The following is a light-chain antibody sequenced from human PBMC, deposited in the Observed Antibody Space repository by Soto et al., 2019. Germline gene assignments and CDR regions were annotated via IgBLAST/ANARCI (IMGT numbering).Light chain of an antibody. CDR2: AAS. V-gene: IGKV1-39*01. CDR1: QGISSY. CDR3: QQSYSTPF. J-gene: IGKJ5*01. Sequence: IQLTQSPSSLSASVGDRVTITCRASQGISSYLAWYQQKPGKAPKLLIYAASTLQSGVPSRFSGSGSGTDFTLTISSLQPEDFATCYCQQSYSTPFFGQGTRLEIK.